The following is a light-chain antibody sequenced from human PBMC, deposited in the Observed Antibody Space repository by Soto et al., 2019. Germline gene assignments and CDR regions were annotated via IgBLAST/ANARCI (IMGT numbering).Light chain of an antibody. CDR2: RAS. CDR3: QYYQSFSGM. V-gene: IGKV1-5*03. Sequence: DIQMTQSPSTLSASVGDRVTVTCRASQSIDTSLAWYQQKPGEALRLLIFRASTLEGGVPSRFSGSGSGTKFTLTISSLQADDFATYYCQYYQSFSGMFGQGTKVEIK. CDR1: QSIDTS. J-gene: IGKJ1*01.